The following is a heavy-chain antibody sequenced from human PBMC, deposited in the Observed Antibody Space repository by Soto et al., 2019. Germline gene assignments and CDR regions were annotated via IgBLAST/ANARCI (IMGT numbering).Heavy chain of an antibody. V-gene: IGHV1-69*12. CDR1: GGTFSNSA. CDR3: PRYKYRRQFSGNYYYILDV. Sequence: QVQLEQSGAEVKKPGSSVKVSCKTSGGTFSNSAISWVRQAPGQGLEWMGGIMPIFRTPDYAQKLQDSVTVTAHVSTRTVYRELRGLRSDDSAFAYCPRYKYRRQFSGNYYYILDVLGQGTTVTVSS. D-gene: IGHD6-25*01. J-gene: IGHJ6*02. CDR2: IMPIFRTP.